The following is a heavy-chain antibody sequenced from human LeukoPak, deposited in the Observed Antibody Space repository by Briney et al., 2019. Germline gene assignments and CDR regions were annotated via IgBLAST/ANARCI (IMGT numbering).Heavy chain of an antibody. CDR1: GFTFSSYA. J-gene: IGHJ6*02. CDR3: ARDRDSYGYSRFPLYYYYYGMDV. D-gene: IGHD5-18*01. CDR2: ISSKGGST. Sequence: GGSLRLSCAASGFTFSSYAMHWVRQAPGKGLEYVSAISSKGGSTYYANSVKGRFTISRDNSKNTLYLQMGSLRAEDMAVYYCARDRDSYGYSRFPLYYYYYGMDVWGQGTTVTVSS. V-gene: IGHV3-64*01.